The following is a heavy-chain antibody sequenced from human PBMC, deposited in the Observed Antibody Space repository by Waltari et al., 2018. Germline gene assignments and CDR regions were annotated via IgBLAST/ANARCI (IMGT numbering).Heavy chain of an antibody. J-gene: IGHJ4*02. CDR3: ARDPGAGYYRGSGYFDY. V-gene: IGHV4-59*01. CDR2: IYYSGST. D-gene: IGHD3-9*01. CDR1: GGSISSYY. Sequence: QVQLQESGPGLVKPSETLSLTCTVSGGSISSYYWSWIRQPPGKGLEWIGYIYYSGSTNSNPSLKSRVTISVDTSKNQFSLKLSSVTAADTAVYYCARDPGAGYYRGSGYFDYWGQGTLVTVSS.